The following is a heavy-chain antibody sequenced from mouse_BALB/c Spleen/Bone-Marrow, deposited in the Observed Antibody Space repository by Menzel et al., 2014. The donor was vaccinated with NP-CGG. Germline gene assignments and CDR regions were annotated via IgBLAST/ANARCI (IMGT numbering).Heavy chain of an antibody. D-gene: IGHD2-10*02. CDR3: TGQYGNYYAMDY. CDR1: GYTFTSYW. CDR2: IYPSDSYT. J-gene: IGHJ4*01. V-gene: IGHV1-69*02. Sequence: QVQLQQSGAELVRPGASVKVSCKASGYTFTSYWINWVKQRPGQGLEWIGNIYPSDSYTNYSQNFKDKATLTVDKSSSTAYMQLSSPTSEDSAVYYCTGQYGNYYAMDYWGQGTSVTVSS.